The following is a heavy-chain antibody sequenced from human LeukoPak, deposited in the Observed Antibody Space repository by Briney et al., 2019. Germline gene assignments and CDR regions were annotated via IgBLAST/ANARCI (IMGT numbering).Heavy chain of an antibody. V-gene: IGHV3-23*01. J-gene: IGHJ5*02. D-gene: IGHD6-6*01. CDR2: ISGSGGEI. CDR1: GFSFSIYG. CDR3: AKGGPFSTSSQKYFDP. Sequence: GGSLRLSCVASGFSFSIYGMTWVRQAPGKGLEWVSSISGSGGEIHYADSVKGRFTISRDNSKNTVYLQMNSLRDEDTAVFYCAKGGPFSTSSQKYFDPWGQGSLVIVS.